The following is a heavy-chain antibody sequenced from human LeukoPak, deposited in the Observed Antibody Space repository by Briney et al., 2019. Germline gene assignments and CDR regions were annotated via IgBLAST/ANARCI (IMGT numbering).Heavy chain of an antibody. CDR1: GYSISSGYY. CDR2: IYHSGST. Sequence: PSETLSLTYTVSGYSISSGYYWGWIRQPPGKGLEWIGSIYHSGSTYYNPSLKSRVTISVDTSKSQFSLKLSSVTAADTAVYYCARDCSSTSCRRGWFDPWGQGTLVTVSS. CDR3: ARDCSSTSCRRGWFDP. J-gene: IGHJ5*02. D-gene: IGHD2-2*01. V-gene: IGHV4-38-2*02.